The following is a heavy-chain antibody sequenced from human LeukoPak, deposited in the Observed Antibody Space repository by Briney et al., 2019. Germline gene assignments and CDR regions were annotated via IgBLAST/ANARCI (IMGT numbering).Heavy chain of an antibody. J-gene: IGHJ4*02. CDR1: GFTFTSYA. Sequence: PRGSLTLSCAASGFTFTSYAMNWVRQAPGKGLEWVSGISGSGGSTYYADSVKGRFSISRDNSKNTLYLQLNSLRVEDTAEYYCAKAHGGSYHSGIDWGQGTLVIVSS. D-gene: IGHD1-26*01. V-gene: IGHV3-23*01. CDR3: AKAHGGSYHSGID. CDR2: ISGSGGST.